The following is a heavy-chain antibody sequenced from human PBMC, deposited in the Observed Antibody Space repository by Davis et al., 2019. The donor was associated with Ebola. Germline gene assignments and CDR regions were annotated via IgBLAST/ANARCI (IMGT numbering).Heavy chain of an antibody. J-gene: IGHJ4*02. D-gene: IGHD3/OR15-3a*01. CDR3: ARDRAGGDWLTSSYFDY. CDR1: GYTFISYD. CDR2: INPSGGST. V-gene: IGHV1-46*01. Sequence: AASVKVSCKASGYTFISYDINRVRQDPGQGLEWMGIINPSGGSTSHTQKFQGRVTMTRDTSTSTVYMELSSLRSEDTTVYYCARDRAGGDWLTSSYFDYWGEGTLVTVSS.